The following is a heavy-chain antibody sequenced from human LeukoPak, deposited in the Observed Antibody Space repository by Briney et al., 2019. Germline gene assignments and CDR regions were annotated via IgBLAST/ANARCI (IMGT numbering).Heavy chain of an antibody. V-gene: IGHV3-7*01. D-gene: IGHD3-22*01. CDR3: ARDRGSWYYDSSGYYDY. J-gene: IGHJ4*02. CDR2: IKKDGSEK. CDR1: GFTFSSYW. Sequence: GGSLRLSCAAPGFTFSSYWMSWVRQAPGKGLEWVANIKKDGSEKYYVDSVKGRFTISRDNAKNSLYLQMNSLRAEDTAVYYCARDRGSWYYDSSGYYDYWGQGTLVTVSS.